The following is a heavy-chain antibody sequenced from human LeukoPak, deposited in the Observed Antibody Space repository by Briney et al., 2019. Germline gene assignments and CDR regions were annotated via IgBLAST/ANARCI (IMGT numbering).Heavy chain of an antibody. D-gene: IGHD3-9*01. CDR1: GYTFTSYG. V-gene: IGHV1-18*01. CDR2: ISAYNGNT. J-gene: IGHJ4*02. Sequence: EASVKVSCKASGYTFTSYGISWVRQAPGQGLEWMGWISAYNGNTNCAQKLQGRVTMTTDTSTSTAYMELRSLRSDDTAVYYCARDHPSDWLLYEGYYFDYWGQGTLVTVSS. CDR3: ARDHPSDWLLYEGYYFDY.